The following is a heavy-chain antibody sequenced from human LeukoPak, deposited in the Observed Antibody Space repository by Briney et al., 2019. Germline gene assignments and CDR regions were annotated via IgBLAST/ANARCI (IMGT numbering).Heavy chain of an antibody. CDR3: ARDLGSSGWYVDWFDP. J-gene: IGHJ5*02. CDR1: GFTFSSYS. Sequence: GGSLRLSCAASGFTFSSYSMNWLRQAPGKGLEWVSYISSSSSTIYYADSVKGRFTISRDNAKNSLYLQMNSLRAEDTAVYYCARDLGSSGWYVDWFDPWGQGTLVTVSS. V-gene: IGHV3-48*01. D-gene: IGHD6-19*01. CDR2: ISSSSSTI.